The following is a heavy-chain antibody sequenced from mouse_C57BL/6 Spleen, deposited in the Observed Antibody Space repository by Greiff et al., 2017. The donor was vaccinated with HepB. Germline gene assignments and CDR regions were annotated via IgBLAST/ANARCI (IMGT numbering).Heavy chain of an antibody. J-gene: IGHJ2*01. CDR1: GYTFTSYW. CDR2: IYPGNSDT. V-gene: IGHV1-5*01. CDR3: TRVSYDYDEDYFDY. Sequence: EVQLQQSGPVLARPGASVKMSCKTSGYTFTSYWMHWVKQRPGQGLEWIGAIYPGNSDTSYNQKFKGKAKLTAVTSASTAYMELSSLTNDDSAVYYCTRVSYDYDEDYFDYWGQGTTLTVSS. D-gene: IGHD2-4*01.